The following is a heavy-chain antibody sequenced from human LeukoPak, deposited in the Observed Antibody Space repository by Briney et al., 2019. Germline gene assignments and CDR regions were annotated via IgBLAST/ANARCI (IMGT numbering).Heavy chain of an antibody. V-gene: IGHV3-48*03. CDR2: ISSSGSTI. J-gene: IGHJ3*02. Sequence: PGGSLRLSCAASGFTFSSYEMNWVRQAPGKGLEWVSYISSSGSTIYYADSVKGRFTISRDNAKNSLYLQMNSLRAEDTAVYYCARAGDGYNSWGLQFVGSISDAFDIWGQGTMVTVSS. CDR3: ARAGDGYNSWGLQFVGSISDAFDI. CDR1: GFTFSSYE. D-gene: IGHD5-24*01.